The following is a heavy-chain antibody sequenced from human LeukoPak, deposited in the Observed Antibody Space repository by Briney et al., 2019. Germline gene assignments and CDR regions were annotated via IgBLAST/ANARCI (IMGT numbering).Heavy chain of an antibody. CDR2: IKQDGSEK. J-gene: IGHJ4*02. V-gene: IGHV3-7*01. CDR1: GFTLSSYW. CDR3: ARDLYSGSYYGDY. Sequence: GGSLRLSCAASGFTLSSYWMSWVRQAPGKGLEWVANIKQDGSEKYYVDSVRGRFTISRDNAKSSLYLQMNSLRAEDTAVYYCARDLYSGSYYGDYWGQGTLVTVSS. D-gene: IGHD1-26*01.